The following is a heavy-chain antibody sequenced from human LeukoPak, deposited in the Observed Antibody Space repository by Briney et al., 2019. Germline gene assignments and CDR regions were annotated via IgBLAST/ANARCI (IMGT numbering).Heavy chain of an antibody. Sequence: PSETLSLTCAVYGGSFSNYYWSWIRQPPGKGLEWIGEINDSGRSNYNPSLMRRVTVSVDTSKNQFSLRLTSVTATGTAVYYCARRWNYGRNYYIDVWGNGATVSVSS. CDR1: GGSFSNYY. D-gene: IGHD1-7*01. V-gene: IGHV4-34*01. CDR3: ARRWNYGRNYYIDV. J-gene: IGHJ6*03. CDR2: INDSGRS.